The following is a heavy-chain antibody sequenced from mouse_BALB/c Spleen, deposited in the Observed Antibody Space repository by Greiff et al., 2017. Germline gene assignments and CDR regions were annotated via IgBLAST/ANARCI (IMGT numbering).Heavy chain of an antibody. CDR3: ARGYYGSSYDYAMDY. D-gene: IGHD1-1*01. Sequence: EVQGVESGGGLVKPGGSLKLSCAASGFPFSSYAMSWVRQSPEKRLEWVAEISSGGSYTYYPDTVTGRFTISRDNAKNTLYLEMSSLRSEDTAMYYCARGYYGSSYDYAMDYWGQGTSVTVSS. CDR2: ISSGGSYT. V-gene: IGHV5-9-4*01. J-gene: IGHJ4*01. CDR1: GFPFSSYA.